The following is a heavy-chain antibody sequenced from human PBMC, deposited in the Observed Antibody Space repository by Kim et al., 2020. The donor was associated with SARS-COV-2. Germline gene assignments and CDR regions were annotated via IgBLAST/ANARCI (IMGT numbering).Heavy chain of an antibody. CDR2: IYYSGST. D-gene: IGHD6-19*01. CDR3: ARRRWLVFNPRRNDAFDI. Sequence: SETLSLTCTVSGGSISSSSYYWGWIRQPPGKGLEWIGSIYYSGSTYYNPSLKSRVTISVDTSKNQFSLKLSSVTAADTAVYYCARRRWLVFNPRRNDAFDIWGQGTMVTVSS. CDR1: GGSISSSSYY. J-gene: IGHJ3*02. V-gene: IGHV4-39*01.